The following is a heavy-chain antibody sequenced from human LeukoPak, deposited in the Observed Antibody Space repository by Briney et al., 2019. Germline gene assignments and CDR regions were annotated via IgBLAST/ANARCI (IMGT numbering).Heavy chain of an antibody. CDR2: INPNSGGT. V-gene: IGHV1-2*02. CDR3: ARGIVGATPCDY. Sequence: ASVKVSCKASGYTFTAYYMHWVRQAPGQGLEWMGWINPNSGGTNYAQKFQGRVTMTRDTSISTAYMELSRLRSDDTAVYYCARGIVGATPCDYWGQGTLVTVSS. J-gene: IGHJ4*02. D-gene: IGHD1-26*01. CDR1: GYTFTAYY.